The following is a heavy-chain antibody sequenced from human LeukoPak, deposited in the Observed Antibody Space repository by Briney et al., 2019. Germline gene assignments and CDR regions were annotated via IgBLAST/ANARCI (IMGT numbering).Heavy chain of an antibody. D-gene: IGHD2-2*01. V-gene: IGHV3-53*01. CDR2: LYSDGNT. CDR3: ARGVEPPAANTLAY. Sequence: GGSLRLSCAASGFTVITNDMTWVRQAPGKGLEWVSVLYSDGNTKYADSVQGRLTISRDNSKNTLYPEMNSLSPDDTAVYYCARGVEPPAANTLAYWGQGTLVTVSS. J-gene: IGHJ4*02. CDR1: GFTVITND.